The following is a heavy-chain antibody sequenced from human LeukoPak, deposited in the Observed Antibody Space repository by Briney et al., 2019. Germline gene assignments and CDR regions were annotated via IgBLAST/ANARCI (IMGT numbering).Heavy chain of an antibody. Sequence: GESLKISCKGSGYCFTSSWIGWVRQMPGKGLEWMGIIYPGDSDTRYRPSFQGQVTISADKSISTAYLQWSSLNTSDTAMYYCARYTDHYYFDYWGQGTLVTVSS. CDR2: IYPGDSDT. CDR1: GYCFTSSW. V-gene: IGHV5-51*01. D-gene: IGHD1-1*01. CDR3: ARYTDHYYFDY. J-gene: IGHJ4*02.